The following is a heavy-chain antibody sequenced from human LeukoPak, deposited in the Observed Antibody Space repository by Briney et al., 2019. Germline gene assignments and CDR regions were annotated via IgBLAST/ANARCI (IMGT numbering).Heavy chain of an antibody. V-gene: IGHV3-21*01. CDR3: ASPRYGGYEDAFDI. Sequence: GGSLRLSCAASGFTFSSYSMNWVRQAPGKGLEWVSSISSSSSYIYYADSVKGRFTISRDNAKNSLYLQMNSLRAEDTAVYYCASPRYGGYEDAFDIWGQGTMVTVSS. CDR1: GFTFSSYS. CDR2: ISSSSSYI. J-gene: IGHJ3*02. D-gene: IGHD4-17*01.